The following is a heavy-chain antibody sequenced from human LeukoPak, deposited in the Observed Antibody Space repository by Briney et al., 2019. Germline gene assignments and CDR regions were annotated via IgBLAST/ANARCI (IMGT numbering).Heavy chain of an antibody. J-gene: IGHJ3*02. CDR1: GYTFTSYG. CDR2: ISGYNGNT. D-gene: IGHD5-24*01. CDR3: ARDYRRDGYNRDAFDI. Sequence: GASVKVSCKASGYTFTSYGLSWARQAPGQGLEWMGLISGYNGNTNYAQKLQGRVTLTTDTSTSTAYMELRSLRSDDTAVYYCARDYRRDGYNRDAFDIWGQGTMVTVSS. V-gene: IGHV1-18*01.